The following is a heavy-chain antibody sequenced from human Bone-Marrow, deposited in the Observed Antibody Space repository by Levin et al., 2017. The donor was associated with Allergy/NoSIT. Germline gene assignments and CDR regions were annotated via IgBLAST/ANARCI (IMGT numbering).Heavy chain of an antibody. D-gene: IGHD3-3*01. Sequence: GASVKVSCKASGGTFSSYAISWVRQAPGQGLEWMGGIIPIFGTANYAQKFQGRVTITADESTSTAYMELSSLRSEDTAVYYCARVTGHGTGFLFDYWGQGTLVTVSS. CDR1: GGTFSSYA. CDR3: ARVTGHGTGFLFDY. V-gene: IGHV1-69*13. J-gene: IGHJ4*02. CDR2: IIPIFGTA.